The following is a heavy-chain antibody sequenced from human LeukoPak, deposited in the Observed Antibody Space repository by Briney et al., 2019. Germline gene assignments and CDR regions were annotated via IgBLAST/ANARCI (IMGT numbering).Heavy chain of an antibody. Sequence: PGGSLRLSCAASGFTFSSYNMNWVRQAPGKGLEWVSAISGSGGSTYYADSVKGRFTISRDNSKNTLYLQMNSLRAEDTAVYYCAKEGVYYYDSSGYYYRLFDYWGQGTLVTVSS. D-gene: IGHD3-22*01. CDR3: AKEGVYYYDSSGYYYRLFDY. J-gene: IGHJ4*02. V-gene: IGHV3-23*01. CDR1: GFTFSSYN. CDR2: ISGSGGST.